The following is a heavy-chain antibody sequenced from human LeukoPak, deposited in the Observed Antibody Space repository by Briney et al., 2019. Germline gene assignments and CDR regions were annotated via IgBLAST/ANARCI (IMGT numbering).Heavy chain of an antibody. D-gene: IGHD3-22*01. CDR2: INTGNGNT. Sequence: GASVKVSCKASGYTFISYAMHWVRQAPGQRLEWMGWINTGNGNTKYSQKSQGRVTITRDTSASTAYMELSSLRSEDTVVYYCASFAGSTYYYAFDYWGQGILVTVSS. J-gene: IGHJ4*02. CDR1: GYTFISYA. V-gene: IGHV1-3*04. CDR3: ASFAGSTYYYAFDY.